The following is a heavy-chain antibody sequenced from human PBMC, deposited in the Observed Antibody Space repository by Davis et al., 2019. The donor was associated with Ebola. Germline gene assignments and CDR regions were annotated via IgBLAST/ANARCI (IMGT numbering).Heavy chain of an antibody. CDR2: INRDGSST. V-gene: IGHV3-74*01. D-gene: IGHD1-26*01. J-gene: IGHJ4*02. CDR3: AREGIEVSDYFDY. CDR1: EFTFSYYW. Sequence: GESLKISCAASEFTFSYYWMHWVRQAPGKRLVWVSRINRDGSSTSYADSVKGRFTISRDNAKKTMFLQMNSLRAEDTAVYYCAREGIEVSDYFDYWGQGTLVTVSS.